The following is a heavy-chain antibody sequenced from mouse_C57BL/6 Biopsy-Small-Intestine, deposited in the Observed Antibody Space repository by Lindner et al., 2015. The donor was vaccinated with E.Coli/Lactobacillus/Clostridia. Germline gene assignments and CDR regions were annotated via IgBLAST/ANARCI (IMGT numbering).Heavy chain of an antibody. CDR2: ISRDSTTI. J-gene: IGHJ2*01. D-gene: IGHD6-1*01. CDR3: ARPLGRVYFDY. Sequence: EVQLQESGGGLVRPGGSLKLSCTASGFTFSDYGIYWVRQGPEKGLEWVAYISRDSTTINYADTVKGRFTISRDNAKNTLFLQMTSLRSEDTAMYYCARPLGRVYFDYWGQGTPLTVSS. V-gene: IGHV5-17*01. CDR1: GFTFSDYG.